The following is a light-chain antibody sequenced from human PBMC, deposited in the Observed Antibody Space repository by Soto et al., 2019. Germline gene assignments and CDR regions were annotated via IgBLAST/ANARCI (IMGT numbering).Light chain of an antibody. CDR2: DAS. CDR3: LAKGT. V-gene: IGKV3-11*01. Sequence: EIVLTQSPATLSLSPGERATLSCRASQSVSSYLAWYQQKPGQAPRLLIYDASNRATGIPARFSGSGSGTDFTLTISSLEPEDFAVYYCLAKGTFGPGTKVVIK. CDR1: QSVSSY. J-gene: IGKJ3*01.